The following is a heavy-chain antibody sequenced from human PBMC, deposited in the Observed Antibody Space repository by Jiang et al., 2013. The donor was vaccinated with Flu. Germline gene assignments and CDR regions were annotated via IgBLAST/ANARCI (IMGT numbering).Heavy chain of an antibody. CDR1: GYTFTSYG. CDR2: INAANGDT. Sequence: GAEVKKPGASVKVSCKASGYTFTSYGISWVRQAPGQGLEWMGWINAANGDTGYSQNFQGRVTFTRDTSATTAYMELSSLRSEDTAVYYCARKDYYHSGSYSNFEDWGQGTLVTVSS. J-gene: IGHJ4*02. CDR3: ARKDYYHSGSYSNFED. D-gene: IGHD3-10*01. V-gene: IGHV1-18*01.